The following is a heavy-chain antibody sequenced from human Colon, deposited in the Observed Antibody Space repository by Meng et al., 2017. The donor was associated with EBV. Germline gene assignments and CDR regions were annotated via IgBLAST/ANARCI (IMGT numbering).Heavy chain of an antibody. CDR1: GGSFSCYY. D-gene: IGHD1-26*01. V-gene: IGHV4-34*01. CDR2: ITHRGST. J-gene: IGHJ4*02. Sequence: QVPQQQWGAGLLNPSESLSLTCSVYGGSFSCYYWTWIRQPPGKGLEWIGEITHRGSTNYNPFLKSRVTISVDTSKKQFSLKLTSVTAADTAVYYCASSHSSKVGARRLDYWGQGTLVTVSS. CDR3: ASSHSSKVGARRLDY.